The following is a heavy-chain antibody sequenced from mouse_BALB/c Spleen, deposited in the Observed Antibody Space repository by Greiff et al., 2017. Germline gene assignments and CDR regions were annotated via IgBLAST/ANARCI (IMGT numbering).Heavy chain of an antibody. Sequence: VQLQQSGPELVKPGASVKIPCKASGYTFTDYNMDWVKQSHGKSLEWIGDINPNNGGTIYNQKFKGKATLTVDKSSSTAYMELRSLTSEDTAVYYCARSYGNYEAWFAYWGQGTLVTVSA. CDR3: ARSYGNYEAWFAY. CDR1: GYTFTDYN. CDR2: INPNNGGT. J-gene: IGHJ3*01. D-gene: IGHD2-1*01. V-gene: IGHV1-18*01.